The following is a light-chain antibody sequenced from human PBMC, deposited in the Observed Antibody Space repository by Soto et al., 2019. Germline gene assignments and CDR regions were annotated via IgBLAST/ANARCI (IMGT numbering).Light chain of an antibody. CDR3: PQYGSSPRT. CDR2: GAS. J-gene: IGKJ1*01. Sequence: EIVLTQSPGTLSLSPGERATLSCRASQSVSSSNLAWYQQNPGQAPRLLIYGASSSATSIPDRFSGSGSWTAFTLTISRLEPEDFAVYYCPQYGSSPRTFGQGTKVDIK. V-gene: IGKV3-20*01. CDR1: QSVSSSN.